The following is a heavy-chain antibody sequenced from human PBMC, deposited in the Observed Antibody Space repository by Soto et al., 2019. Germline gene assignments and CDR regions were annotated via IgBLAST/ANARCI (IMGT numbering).Heavy chain of an antibody. Sequence: GGSLRLSCAASGFTFSSYAMSWVRQAPGKGLEWVSAISGSGGSTYYADSVKGRFTISRDNSKNTLYLQMNSLRAKDTAVYYCAKLGQQRDYYYGMDVWGQGTTVTVSS. CDR1: GFTFSSYA. D-gene: IGHD6-13*01. CDR3: AKLGQQRDYYYGMDV. CDR2: ISGSGGST. V-gene: IGHV3-23*01. J-gene: IGHJ6*02.